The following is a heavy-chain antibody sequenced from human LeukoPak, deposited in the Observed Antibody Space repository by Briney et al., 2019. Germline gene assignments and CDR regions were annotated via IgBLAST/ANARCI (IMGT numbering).Heavy chain of an antibody. D-gene: IGHD6-19*01. CDR2: IYHSGST. CDR3: ARDPRYSRGWYYFDY. Sequence: SETLSLTCAVSGDSISSSNGWSWVRQPPGKGLEWIGEIYHSGSTNYNPSLKSRVSISVDKSKNQYYLKLSSVNAADTAVDYCARDPRYSRGWYYFDYWGQGTLVTVSS. CDR1: GDSISSSNG. J-gene: IGHJ4*02. V-gene: IGHV4-4*02.